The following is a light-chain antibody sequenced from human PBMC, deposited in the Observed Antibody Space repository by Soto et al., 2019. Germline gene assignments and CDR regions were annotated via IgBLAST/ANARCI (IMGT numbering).Light chain of an antibody. CDR3: SSYTSVIAVV. V-gene: IGLV2-14*03. CDR1: SNDIGAYDY. CDR2: DVT. Sequence: QSALTQPASVSGSPGQSITISCTGTSNDIGAYDYVSRYQQHPGKAPKLLIFDVTYRPSGVSDRFSGSKSGRTASLTISGLQSEDEADYYCSSYTSVIAVVFGGGTKLTVL. J-gene: IGLJ2*01.